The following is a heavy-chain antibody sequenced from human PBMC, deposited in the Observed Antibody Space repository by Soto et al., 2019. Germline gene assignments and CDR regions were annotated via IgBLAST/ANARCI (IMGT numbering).Heavy chain of an antibody. CDR2: ISDSGGNT. D-gene: IGHD5-18*01. V-gene: IGHV3-23*01. CDR3: GKNIYIYGSRFHC. CDR1: GVQFDDYF. Sequence: GGSKRLSSQASGVQFDDYFMHWVRPAPGKGLEWVSTISDSGGNTYYADSVKGRFTISRDNSKNTLYLQMSSLRAEDTAVYYCGKNIYIYGSRFHCWGPGTLVYVA. J-gene: IGHJ4*01.